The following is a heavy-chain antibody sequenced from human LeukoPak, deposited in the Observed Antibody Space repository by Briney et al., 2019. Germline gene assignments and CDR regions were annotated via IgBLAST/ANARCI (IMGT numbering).Heavy chain of an antibody. D-gene: IGHD3-10*01. V-gene: IGHV1-69*04. Sequence: SVKVSCKASGGTFSSYAISWVRQAPGQGLEWMGRIIPILGIANYAQKFQGRVTITADKSTSTAYMELSSLRSEDTAVYYCARMRADYYGSGSYLDYWGQGTLVTVSS. CDR1: GGTFSSYA. J-gene: IGHJ4*02. CDR2: IIPILGIA. CDR3: ARMRADYYGSGSYLDY.